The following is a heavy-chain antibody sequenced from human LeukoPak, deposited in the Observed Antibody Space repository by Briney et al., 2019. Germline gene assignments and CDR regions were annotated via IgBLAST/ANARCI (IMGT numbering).Heavy chain of an antibody. J-gene: IGHJ4*02. Sequence: GASVKVSCKASGGTFSSYAINWVRQAPGQGLEWMGGIIPIFGTANYAQKFQGRVTITTDEFTSTAYMEMSSLRPEDTAVYYCARVFARGGEISGSYYYYRGQGTLVTVSS. CDR1: GGTFSSYA. V-gene: IGHV1-69*05. CDR2: IIPIFGTA. CDR3: ARVFARGGEISGSYYYY. D-gene: IGHD1-26*01.